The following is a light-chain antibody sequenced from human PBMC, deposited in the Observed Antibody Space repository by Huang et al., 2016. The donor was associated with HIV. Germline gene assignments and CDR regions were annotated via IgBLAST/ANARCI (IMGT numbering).Light chain of an antibody. CDR3: QQYDNLPIT. J-gene: IGKJ5*01. V-gene: IGKV1-33*01. CDR2: AAS. CDR1: QDISTY. Sequence: DIQMTQSPSSLSASVGDRVTITCQASQDISTYLNWYQKKPGKAPKVLIYAASNLETGVPSRFSGSGSGTSFTFTINSLQPEDIATYYCQQYDNLPITFGQGTRLEI.